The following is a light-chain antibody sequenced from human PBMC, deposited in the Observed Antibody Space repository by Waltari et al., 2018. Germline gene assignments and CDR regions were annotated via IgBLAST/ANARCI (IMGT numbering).Light chain of an antibody. CDR2: HTS. J-gene: IGKJ1*01. V-gene: IGKV3-20*01. Sequence: LACRASQSVSIYLAWYQQKPGQAPRLLIYHTSTRATGIPDRFSGSGSGTDFSLTISGLEPEDFAVYYCQHYKSLPVSFGQGTRVEIK. CDR1: QSVSIY. CDR3: QHYKSLPVS.